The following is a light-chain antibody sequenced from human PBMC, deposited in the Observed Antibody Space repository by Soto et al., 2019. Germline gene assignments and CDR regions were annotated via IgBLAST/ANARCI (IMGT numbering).Light chain of an antibody. CDR3: QQTFSIPYT. Sequence: DIQMTQSPSSLPASVGDRVTITCRASQSISTFLNWYQHKPGKAPKLLIYAASSLQSGVPSRFSGRGSGTDVTLTISSLQPEDFATYYCQQTFSIPYTFGQGTKLEIK. V-gene: IGKV1-39*01. J-gene: IGKJ2*01. CDR2: AAS. CDR1: QSISTF.